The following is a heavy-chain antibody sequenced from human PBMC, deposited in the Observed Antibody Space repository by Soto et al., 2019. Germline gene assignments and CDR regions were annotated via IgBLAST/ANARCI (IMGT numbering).Heavy chain of an antibody. CDR2: INAGNDHA. Sequence: ASVKVSCKASGYTFTSYGVNWVRQAPGQRLEWMGWINAGNDHAEYSQKFQGRVTITRDTSASTVYMELSNLRSEDTAIYYCARDHTTSGWYAGDYWGQGTLVTVSS. J-gene: IGHJ4*02. CDR1: GYTFTSYG. CDR3: ARDHTTSGWYAGDY. D-gene: IGHD6-19*01. V-gene: IGHV1-3*01.